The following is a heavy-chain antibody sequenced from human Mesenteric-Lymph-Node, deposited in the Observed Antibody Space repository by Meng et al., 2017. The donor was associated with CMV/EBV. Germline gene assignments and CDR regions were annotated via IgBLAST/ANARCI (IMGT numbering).Heavy chain of an antibody. CDR2: ISSSSNYI. CDR3: ARDYTAPYYYYGMNV. D-gene: IGHD5-18*01. V-gene: IGHV3-21*01. Sequence: GESLKISCVASRFAFSTYNMNWVRQAPGRGLEWVSSISSSSNYIYYADSVKGRFTISRDNTRNSLYLQMNSLRAEDTAVYYCARDYTAPYYYYGMNVWGQGTTVTVSS. J-gene: IGHJ6*02. CDR1: RFAFSTYN.